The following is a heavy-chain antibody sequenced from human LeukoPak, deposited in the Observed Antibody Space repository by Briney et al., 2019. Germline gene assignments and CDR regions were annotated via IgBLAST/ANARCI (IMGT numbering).Heavy chain of an antibody. J-gene: IGHJ4*02. CDR3: ARGLAYNYDSSAYFLDY. CDR1: GFTFRSYA. D-gene: IGHD3-22*01. V-gene: IGHV3-30*04. CDR2: ISNDGSNK. Sequence: PGGSLRLSCAASGFTFRSYAMHWVRQAPGKGLEWVAVISNDGSNKYYADSVKGRFTISRDNSKNTLYLQMNSLRAEDTAVYYCARGLAYNYDSSAYFLDYWGQGPWSPSPQ.